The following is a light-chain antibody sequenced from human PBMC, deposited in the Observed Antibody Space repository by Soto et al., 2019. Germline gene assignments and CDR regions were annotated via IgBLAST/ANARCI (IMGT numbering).Light chain of an antibody. Sequence: DIQMTQSPSSLSASVGDRVTITCRASQIISSYLNWYQQKPGKAPKLLIYAVFSLQSGVPSRFSGSGSGTDFTLTISSLQSEDYATYYCQQSYSTPWTFGQGTKVEIK. CDR2: AVF. CDR3: QQSYSTPWT. V-gene: IGKV1-39*01. J-gene: IGKJ1*01. CDR1: QIISSY.